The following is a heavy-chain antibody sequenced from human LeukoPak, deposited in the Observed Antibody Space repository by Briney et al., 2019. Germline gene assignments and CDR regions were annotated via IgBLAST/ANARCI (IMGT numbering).Heavy chain of an antibody. V-gene: IGHV1-8*01. Sequence: ASVKVSCKASGFTLTNFDINWVRQATGQGLEWMGWMNANTGNTCYAQEFQGRVTMTRDTSIGTAYMELTNLRSEDTAVYYCARGRRGSSGPWSWYLDLWGRGTLVTASS. D-gene: IGHD3-22*01. CDR1: GFTLTNFD. J-gene: IGHJ2*01. CDR3: ARGRRGSSGPWSWYLDL. CDR2: MNANTGNT.